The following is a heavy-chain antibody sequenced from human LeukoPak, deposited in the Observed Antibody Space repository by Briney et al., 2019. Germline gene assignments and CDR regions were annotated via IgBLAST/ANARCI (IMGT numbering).Heavy chain of an antibody. CDR1: GFTFDDYA. V-gene: IGHV3-9*01. J-gene: IGHJ4*02. CDR2: ISWNSGSI. CDR3: ARSRHGGWDSFDY. D-gene: IGHD6-19*01. Sequence: GRSLRLSCAASGFTFDDYAMHWVRLAPGKGLEWVAGISWNSGSIGYADSVKGRFTISRDNARNSLYLQMNSLRAEDTAVYYCARSRHGGWDSFDYWGQGTLVTVSS.